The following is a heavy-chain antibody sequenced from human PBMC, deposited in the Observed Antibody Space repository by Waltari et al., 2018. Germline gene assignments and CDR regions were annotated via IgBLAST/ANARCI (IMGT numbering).Heavy chain of an antibody. Sequence: QVQLVESGGGLVKPGGSLRLSCAAYGFTFSDYYMRWIRQAPGKGLEWVSYISSSGSTIYYADSVKGRFTISRDNAKNSLYLQMNSLRAEDTAVYYCARDVGSSSSWYEVGWFDPWGQGTLVTVSS. J-gene: IGHJ5*02. CDR2: ISSSGSTI. V-gene: IGHV3-11*01. D-gene: IGHD6-13*01. CDR3: ARDVGSSSSWYEVGWFDP. CDR1: GFTFSDYY.